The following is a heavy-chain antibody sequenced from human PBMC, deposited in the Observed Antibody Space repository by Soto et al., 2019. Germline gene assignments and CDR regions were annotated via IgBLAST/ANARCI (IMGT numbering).Heavy chain of an antibody. Sequence: LRLSCAVSGFTFSSYWMSWVRQTPGKGLEWVANINQDGSEKYYVDSVKGRFTISRDNAKNSLYPQMNSLRAEDTAVYYCARELIAGPAEYFQHWGQGTLVTVSS. D-gene: IGHD6-13*01. CDR2: INQDGSEK. J-gene: IGHJ1*01. CDR3: ARELIAGPAEYFQH. CDR1: GFTFSSYW. V-gene: IGHV3-7*01.